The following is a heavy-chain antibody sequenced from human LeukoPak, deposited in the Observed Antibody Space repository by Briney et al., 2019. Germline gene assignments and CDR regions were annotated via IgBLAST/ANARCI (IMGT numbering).Heavy chain of an antibody. D-gene: IGHD3-22*01. Sequence: PGGSLRLSCAASGFTFSSYSMNWVRQAPGKVLEWVSSISSSSSSYIYYADSVKGRFTISRDNAKNSLYLQMNSLRAEDTAVYYCARVPYYYDSSGYYYFDYWGQGTLVTVSS. J-gene: IGHJ4*02. CDR3: ARVPYYYDSSGYYYFDY. CDR1: GFTFSSYS. CDR2: ISSSSSSYI. V-gene: IGHV3-21*01.